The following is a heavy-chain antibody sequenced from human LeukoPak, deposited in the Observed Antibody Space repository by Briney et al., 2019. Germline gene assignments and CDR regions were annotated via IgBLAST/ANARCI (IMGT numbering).Heavy chain of an antibody. CDR3: ARVNFGARIAAAGGYFDY. CDR2: IIPIFGTG. CDR1: GGTFSSYA. V-gene: IGHV1-69*05. J-gene: IGHJ4*02. D-gene: IGHD6-13*01. Sequence: SVKVSCKASGGTFSSYAISWLRQAPGQRIEWMGWIIPIFGTGNYPQKFQGRVTITTDEPTSTAYMELSSLRSEDTAVYCYARVNFGARIAAAGGYFDYWRQGTLVTVSS.